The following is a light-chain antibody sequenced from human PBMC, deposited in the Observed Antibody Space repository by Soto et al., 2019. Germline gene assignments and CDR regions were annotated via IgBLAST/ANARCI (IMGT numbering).Light chain of an antibody. CDR3: HQRQSWPRT. J-gene: IGKJ1*01. CDR2: QTS. CDR1: QYINTR. V-gene: IGKV3-11*01. Sequence: EIVWTQSPGTLALSPGDRVTLSCRASQYINTRLAWYKHRPGQAPRLLIYQTSIRAAGIPARFSASGSGTEFTLTISDVQPEDFALYYCHQRQSWPRTFGQGTKVDIK.